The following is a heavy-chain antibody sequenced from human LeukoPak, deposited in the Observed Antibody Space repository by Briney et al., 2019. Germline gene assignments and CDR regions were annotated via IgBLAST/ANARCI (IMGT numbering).Heavy chain of an antibody. V-gene: IGHV4-61*02. CDR3: ASEAVAGTFSYYYGMDV. J-gene: IGHJ6*02. D-gene: IGHD6-19*01. CDR1: GGSISSGSYY. CDR2: IYTSGST. Sequence: PSQTLSLTCTVSGGSISSGSYYWSWIRQPAGKGLEWIGRIYTSGSTNYNPSLKSRVTISVDTSKNQFSLKLSSVTAADTAVYYCASEAVAGTFSYYYGMDVWGQGTTVTVSS.